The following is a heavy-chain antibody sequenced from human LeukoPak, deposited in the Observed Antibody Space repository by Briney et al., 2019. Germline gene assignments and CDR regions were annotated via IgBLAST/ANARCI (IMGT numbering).Heavy chain of an antibody. Sequence: ASVKVSCKASGYTFVGYYLRWVRQAPGQGLEWMAWIDPYTGNTHYAQKFQGRITVTRDTSVSTTYMEPSWLTSDDTARYYCAREYSASEHWGQGTLVTVSS. CDR3: AREYSASEH. D-gene: IGHD5-12*01. CDR2: IDPYTGNT. CDR1: GYTFVGYY. V-gene: IGHV1-2*02. J-gene: IGHJ4*02.